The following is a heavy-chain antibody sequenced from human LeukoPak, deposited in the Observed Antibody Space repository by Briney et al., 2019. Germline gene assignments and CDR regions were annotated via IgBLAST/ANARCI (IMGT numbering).Heavy chain of an antibody. J-gene: IGHJ6*03. CDR1: GGSISSYY. CDR2: IYYSGST. D-gene: IGHD2-15*01. Sequence: RTSETLSLTCTVSGGSISSYYWSWIRQPPGKGLEWIGYIYYSGSTNYNPSLKSRVTISVDTSKNQFSLKLSSVTAADTAVYYCARVYRGRYCSGGSCSYYYYMDVWGKGTTVTVSS. CDR3: ARVYRGRYCSGGSCSYYYYMDV. V-gene: IGHV4-59*01.